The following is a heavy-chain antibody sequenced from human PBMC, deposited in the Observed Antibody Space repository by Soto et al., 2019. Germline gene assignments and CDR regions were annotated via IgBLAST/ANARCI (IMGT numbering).Heavy chain of an antibody. J-gene: IGHJ4*02. CDR1: GFSLSNPGVG. CDR3: AHGGPAASLDF. Sequence: QITLKESGPTLVKPTQTLTLTCTFSGFSLSNPGVGMGWVRQPPGKALQWLAVIYWNDDRRYSPSLKTRLTITKDTSKNQVVLTMADMDPVDTATSDCAHGGPAASLDFWGQGTLVTVSS. D-gene: IGHD2-2*01. V-gene: IGHV2-5*01. CDR2: IYWNDDR.